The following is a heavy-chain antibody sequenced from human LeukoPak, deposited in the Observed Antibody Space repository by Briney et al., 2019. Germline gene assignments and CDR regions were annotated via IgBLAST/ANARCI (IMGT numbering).Heavy chain of an antibody. Sequence: PGGSLRLSCAASGFTLSSYWMTWVRQAPGKGLEWVAYIKQDGSEKYYMDSVKGRFTISRNNAKNSLYLQMNSLRAEDTAVYFCAGHYDSSGYRVDVFDIWGQGTMVTVSS. J-gene: IGHJ3*02. CDR2: IKQDGSEK. D-gene: IGHD3-22*01. CDR3: AGHYDSSGYRVDVFDI. V-gene: IGHV3-7*01. CDR1: GFTLSSYW.